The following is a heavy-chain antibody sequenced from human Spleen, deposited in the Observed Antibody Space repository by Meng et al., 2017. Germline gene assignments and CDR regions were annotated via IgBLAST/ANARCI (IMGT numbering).Heavy chain of an antibody. J-gene: IGHJ5*02. D-gene: IGHD4-11*01. V-gene: IGHV4-4*02. Sequence: QVQLQESGPGLVKPSGTLSLPCAVSGGSISSSDWWSWVRQPPGKGLEWIGEIYHTGSTNYNPSLKSRVTISVDKSKNLFSLKLSSVTAADTAVYYCAGGYSNYNWFDPWGQGTLVTVSS. CDR1: GGSISSSDW. CDR3: AGGYSNYNWFDP. CDR2: IYHTGST.